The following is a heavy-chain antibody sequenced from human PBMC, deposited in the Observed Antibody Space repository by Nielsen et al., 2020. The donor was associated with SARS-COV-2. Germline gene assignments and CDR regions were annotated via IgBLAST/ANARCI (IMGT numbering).Heavy chain of an antibody. D-gene: IGHD6-13*01. Sequence: GESLKISCAASGFTFSSYDMHWVRQATGKGLEWVSAIGTAGDTYYPGSVKGRFTISRENAKNSLYLQMNSLRAGDTAVYYCARGRRSSSWELNWFDPWGQGTLVTVSS. CDR2: IGTAGDT. J-gene: IGHJ5*02. CDR1: GFTFSSYD. V-gene: IGHV3-13*01. CDR3: ARGRRSSSWELNWFDP.